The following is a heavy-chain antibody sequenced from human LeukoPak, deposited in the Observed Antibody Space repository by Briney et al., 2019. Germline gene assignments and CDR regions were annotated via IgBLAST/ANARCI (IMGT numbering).Heavy chain of an antibody. CDR1: GFTCSSYW. J-gene: IGHJ4*02. CDR2: INSDGSST. Sequence: PGGSLRLSCAASGFTCSSYWMHWVRQAPGKGLVWVSRINSDGSSTSYADSVKGRFTISRDNAKNTLYLQMNSLRAEDTAVYYCATKRGSGSYLIDYWGQGTLVTVSS. D-gene: IGHD3-10*01. V-gene: IGHV3-74*01. CDR3: ATKRGSGSYLIDY.